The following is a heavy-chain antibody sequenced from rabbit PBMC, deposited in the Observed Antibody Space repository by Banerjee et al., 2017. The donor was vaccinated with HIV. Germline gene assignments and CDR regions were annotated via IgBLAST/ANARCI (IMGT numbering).Heavy chain of an antibody. CDR2: IYAGSSGST. Sequence: VKPGASLTLNCTPSGFSFITNYWICWVRQAPGKGLEWIGCIYAGSSGSTYYASWAKGRFTISKTSSTTVTLQMTSLTAADTATYFCARGKYSYGYAGYGLWGPGTLVTVS. CDR3: ARGKYSYGYAGYGL. D-gene: IGHD6-1*01. J-gene: IGHJ6*01. CDR1: GFSFITNYW. V-gene: IGHV1S45*01.